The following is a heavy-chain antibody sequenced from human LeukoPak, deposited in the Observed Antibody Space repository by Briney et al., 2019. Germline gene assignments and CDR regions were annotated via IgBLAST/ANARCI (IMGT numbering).Heavy chain of an antibody. Sequence: GGSLRLSCAASGFTFSSYSMNWVRQAPGKGLEWVSYISSSSSTIYYADSVKGRFTISRDNAKNSLYLQMNSLRAEDTAVYYCARRENSSDAFDIWGRGTMVTVSS. V-gene: IGHV3-48*01. J-gene: IGHJ3*02. D-gene: IGHD6-6*01. CDR1: GFTFSSYS. CDR2: ISSSSSTI. CDR3: ARRENSSDAFDI.